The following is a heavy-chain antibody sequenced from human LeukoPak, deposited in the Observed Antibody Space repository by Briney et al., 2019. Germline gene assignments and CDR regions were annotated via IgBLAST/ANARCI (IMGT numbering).Heavy chain of an antibody. D-gene: IGHD3-10*01. J-gene: IGHJ6*02. CDR1: GDSVSSNSAA. Sequence: SQTLSLTCAISGDSVSSNSAAWDWIRQSPSRGLEWLGRTYYRSKWYNDYAVSVKSRITINPDTSKNPFSLQLNSVTPEDTAVYYCAREYYYGSGTYYPSLDVWGQGSTVTVSS. V-gene: IGHV6-1*01. CDR2: TYYRSKWYN. CDR3: AREYYYGSGTYYPSLDV.